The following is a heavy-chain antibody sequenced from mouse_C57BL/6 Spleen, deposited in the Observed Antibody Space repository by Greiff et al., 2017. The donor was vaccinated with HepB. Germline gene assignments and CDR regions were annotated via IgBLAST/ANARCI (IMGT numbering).Heavy chain of an antibody. V-gene: IGHV1-55*01. CDR1: GYTFTSYW. D-gene: IGHD1-1*01. CDR2: IYPGSGST. Sequence: QVQLQQSGAELVKPGASVKMSCKASGYTFTSYWITWVKQRPGQGLEWIGDIYPGSGSTNYNEKFKSKATLTVDTSSSTAYMQLSSLTSEDSAVYYCARSHHYYGSSYGAMDYWGQGTSVTVSS. CDR3: ARSHHYYGSSYGAMDY. J-gene: IGHJ4*01.